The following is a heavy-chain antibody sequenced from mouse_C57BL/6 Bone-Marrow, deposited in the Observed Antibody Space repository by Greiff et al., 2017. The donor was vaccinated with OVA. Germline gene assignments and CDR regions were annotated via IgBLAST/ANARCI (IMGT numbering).Heavy chain of an antibody. V-gene: IGHV1-64*01. Sequence: VQLQQPGAELVKPGASVKLSCKASGYTFTSYWMHWVKQRPGQGLEWIGMIHTNSGSTNYNEKFKSKATLTVDKSSSTAYMQLSSLTSEDSAVYYCARSPSVDSSYHYWGQGTTLTVSS. CDR1: GYTFTSYW. J-gene: IGHJ2*01. CDR2: IHTNSGST. CDR3: ARSPSVDSSYHY. D-gene: IGHD1-1*01.